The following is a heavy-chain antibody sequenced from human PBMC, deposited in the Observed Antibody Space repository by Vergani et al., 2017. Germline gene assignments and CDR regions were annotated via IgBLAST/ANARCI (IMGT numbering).Heavy chain of an antibody. CDR2: IIPLSRIT. D-gene: IGHD5-18*01. CDR1: GHNFLRST. V-gene: IGHV1-69*15. CDR3: ARGDLPADTSLVY. J-gene: IGHJ4*02. Sequence: QVHLVQSGAEVKEPGSSLRVSCKYSGHNFLRSTFSWVRQAPGRGLEWIGRIIPLSRITNYADNFLDRVAIIADESANTVYMTLSNLHSQDTAVYYCARGDLPADTSLVYWGQGTLVSVSS.